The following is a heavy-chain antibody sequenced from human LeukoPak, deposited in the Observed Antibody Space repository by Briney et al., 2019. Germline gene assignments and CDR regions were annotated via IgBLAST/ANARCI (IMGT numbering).Heavy chain of an antibody. Sequence: ASVKVSCKASGYTFTSYYMHWVRQAPGQGLEWMGIINPSGGSTSYAQKIQSRVTMTRDMSTSTVYMELSSLRSEDTAVYYCARRDIVRGFDYWGQGTLVTVSS. D-gene: IGHD2-8*01. CDR1: GYTFTSYY. CDR2: INPSGGST. J-gene: IGHJ4*02. CDR3: ARRDIVRGFDY. V-gene: IGHV1-46*01.